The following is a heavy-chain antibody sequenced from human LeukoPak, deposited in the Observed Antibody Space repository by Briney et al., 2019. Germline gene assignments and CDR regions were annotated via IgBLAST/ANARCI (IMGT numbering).Heavy chain of an antibody. CDR3: ARQAPHYDILTVSGFDY. J-gene: IGHJ4*02. CDR2: IFYSGST. Sequence: SETLSLTCSVSGGSISSSSYYWGWLRQPPGRGLEWLGSIFYSGSTDYSPSLKSRVTISVDTSKNHFSLKLSSVTAADTAVYYCARQAPHYDILTVSGFDYWGQGTLVTVSS. V-gene: IGHV4-39*01. CDR1: GGSISSSSYY. D-gene: IGHD3-9*01.